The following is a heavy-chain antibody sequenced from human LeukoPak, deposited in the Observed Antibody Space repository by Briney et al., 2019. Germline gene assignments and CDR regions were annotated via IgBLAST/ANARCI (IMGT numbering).Heavy chain of an antibody. CDR3: ARHRSKWLQSSFDY. V-gene: IGHV4-39*01. Sequence: SQTLSLTCTVSGGSINSSSYYWGWIRQPPGKGLEWIGSIFYSGNTYDNPSLKSRVTISVDTSKNQFSLKLNSVTAADTAVYYCARHRSKWLQSSFDYWGQGTLVTVSS. D-gene: IGHD5-24*01. J-gene: IGHJ4*02. CDR2: IFYSGNT. CDR1: GGSINSSSYY.